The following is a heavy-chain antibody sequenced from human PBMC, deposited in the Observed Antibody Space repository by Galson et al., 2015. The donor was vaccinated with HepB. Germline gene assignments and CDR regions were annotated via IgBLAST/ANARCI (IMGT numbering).Heavy chain of an antibody. J-gene: IGHJ4*02. V-gene: IGHV3-7*03. CDR1: GFTFSAYW. CDR3: AREVMIRTLAHKTPDC. CDR2: VNLDGSEM. D-gene: IGHD3-16*01. Sequence: SLRLSCAASGFTFSAYWMSWVRQVPGKGLEWVADVNLDGSEMYYADSVKGRFTISRDNAERSVSLHMYSLRAEDTAVYYCAREVMIRTLAHKTPDCWGQGTLVTVSS.